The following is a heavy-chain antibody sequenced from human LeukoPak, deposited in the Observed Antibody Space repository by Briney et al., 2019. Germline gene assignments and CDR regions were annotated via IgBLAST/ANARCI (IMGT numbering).Heavy chain of an antibody. D-gene: IGHD1-1*01. Sequence: GGSLRLSCAASGFTFSDYYMSWIRQAPGKGLEWLSYISNTGSTIYYADSVKGRFTISRDNSKNTLYLQMYSLRAEDTAVYYCAKVEGASKASVYWGQGALVTVSS. J-gene: IGHJ4*02. CDR1: GFTFSDYY. CDR3: AKVEGASKASVY. CDR2: ISNTGSTI. V-gene: IGHV3-11*01.